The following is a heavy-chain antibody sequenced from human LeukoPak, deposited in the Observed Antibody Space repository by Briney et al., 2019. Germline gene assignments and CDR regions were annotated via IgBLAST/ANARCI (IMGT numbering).Heavy chain of an antibody. CDR1: GFTFRNYV. CDR3: ARTGDYDILTGYPYYFDY. J-gene: IGHJ4*02. Sequence: GGSLRLSCAASGFTFRNYVIHWVRQAPGKGLEWVAVISYDGSNKYYADSVKGRFTISRDNSKNTLYLQMNSLRAEDTAVYYCARTGDYDILTGYPYYFDYWGQGTLVTVSS. CDR2: ISYDGSNK. V-gene: IGHV3-30*03. D-gene: IGHD3-9*01.